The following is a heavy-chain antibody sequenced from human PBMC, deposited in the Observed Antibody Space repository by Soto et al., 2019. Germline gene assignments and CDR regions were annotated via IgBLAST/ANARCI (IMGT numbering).Heavy chain of an antibody. J-gene: IGHJ6*02. Sequence: PGESQKISCKGSGGHFTSYWIGWARQMPGKGLEWMGIIYPGDSDTRYSPSFQGQVTISADKSISTAYLQWSSLKASDTAMYYCARHPPMTTVTSTDHYYYYGMDVWGQGTTVTVSS. CDR2: IYPGDSDT. CDR3: ARHPPMTTVTSTDHYYYYGMDV. CDR1: GGHFTSYW. D-gene: IGHD4-4*01. V-gene: IGHV5-51*01.